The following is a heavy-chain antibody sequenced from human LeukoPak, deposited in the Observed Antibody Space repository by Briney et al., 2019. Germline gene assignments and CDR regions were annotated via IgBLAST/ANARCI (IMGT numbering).Heavy chain of an antibody. CDR3: ARQSPNYDYVWGSYRRPDAFDI. J-gene: IGHJ3*02. CDR1: GGSISSYY. Sequence: SETLSLTCTVSGGSISSYYWSWIRQPAGKGLEWIGRIYTSGSTNYNPSLKSRVTMSVDTSKNQFSLKLSSVTAADTAVYYCARQSPNYDYVWGSYRRPDAFDIWGQGTMVTVSS. CDR2: IYTSGST. D-gene: IGHD3-16*02. V-gene: IGHV4-4*07.